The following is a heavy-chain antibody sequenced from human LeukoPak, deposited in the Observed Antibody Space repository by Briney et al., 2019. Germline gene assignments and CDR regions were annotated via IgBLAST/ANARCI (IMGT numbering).Heavy chain of an antibody. CDR1: GSSLSEIF. V-gene: IGHV1-24*01. D-gene: IGHD2-2*01. CDR2: SDLEDGET. Sequence: GASVKVSCKVSGSSLSEIFMHWVRQGPGKGLGWRGGSDLEDGETMYAEELRRRLTLTEDTSTATAYMELSSLTSEDTGIYYCATGVATDMRGMDVWGQGTTVTVSS. CDR3: ATGVATDMRGMDV. J-gene: IGHJ6*02.